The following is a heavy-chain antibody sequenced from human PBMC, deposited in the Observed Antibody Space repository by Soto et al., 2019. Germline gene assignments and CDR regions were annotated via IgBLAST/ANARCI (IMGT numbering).Heavy chain of an antibody. CDR3: ARDLPQVDY. J-gene: IGHJ4*02. CDR1: GYNFSSYH. V-gene: IGHV1-18*01. Sequence: QIQLVQSGAEVKKPGASVKVSCKDSGYNFSSYHITWVRQAPGQGLEWMGWISDENGNTNYAQNLQGRVTMNTDPSTSTSYMAPRSLRADDTAVYDCARDLPQVDYWGQGTLVTVSS. CDR2: ISDENGNT.